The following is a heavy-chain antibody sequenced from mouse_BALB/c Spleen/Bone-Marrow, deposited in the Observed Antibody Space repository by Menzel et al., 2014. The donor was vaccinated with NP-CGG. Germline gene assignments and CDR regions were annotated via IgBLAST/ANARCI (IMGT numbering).Heavy chain of an antibody. Sequence: EVQLVESGGGLVQPQGSLKLSCAASGFTFNTYAMNWVRQAPGKGLEWVARIRSKSNNYATYYADSVKDRFTISRDDSQSMLYLQMNNLKTEDTAMYYCVRPHYYGSSYRYAMDYWGQGTSVAVSS. CDR3: VRPHYYGSSYRYAMDY. CDR2: IRSKSNNYAT. D-gene: IGHD1-1*01. CDR1: GFTFNTYA. J-gene: IGHJ4*01. V-gene: IGHV10-1*02.